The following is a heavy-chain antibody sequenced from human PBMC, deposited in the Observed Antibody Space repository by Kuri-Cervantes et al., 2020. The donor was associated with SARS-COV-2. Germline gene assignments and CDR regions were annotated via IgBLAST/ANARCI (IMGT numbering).Heavy chain of an antibody. CDR2: IYYSGST. J-gene: IGHJ4*02. Sequence: LRLSCTVSGGSISSGNYYWSWIRQHPGKGLEWIGYIYYSGSTYYNPFLKSRVTMSLDTSKNQFSLKLTSVSAADTAVYYCAREWKGRYSGTFTDYWGPGTLVTVSS. CDR1: GGSISSGNYY. V-gene: IGHV4-31*03. CDR3: AREWKGRYSGTFTDY. D-gene: IGHD5-12*01.